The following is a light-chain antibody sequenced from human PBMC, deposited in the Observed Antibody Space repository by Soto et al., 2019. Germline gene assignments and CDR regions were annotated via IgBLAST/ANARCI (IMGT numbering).Light chain of an antibody. CDR3: QAWDSSTRVV. Sequence: SYELTQSPSVSVSPGQTASITCSGDKLGDKYACWYQQKPGQSPVLVIYQDSKRPSGIPERFSGSNSGNTATLTISGTQAMDEADYYCQAWDSSTRVVFGGGTKLTVL. V-gene: IGLV3-1*01. CDR1: KLGDKY. CDR2: QDS. J-gene: IGLJ2*01.